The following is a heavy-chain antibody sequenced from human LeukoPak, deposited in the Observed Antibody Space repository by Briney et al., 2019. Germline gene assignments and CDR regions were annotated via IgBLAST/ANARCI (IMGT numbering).Heavy chain of an antibody. Sequence: SETLSLTCTVSGGSISSYYWSWIRQPAGKGLEWIGRIYTSGSTNYNPSLKSRVTMSVDTSKNHFSLKLSSVTAADTAVYYCARSSHLHSSGWYAGAFDIWGQGTMVTVSS. D-gene: IGHD6-19*01. V-gene: IGHV4-4*07. CDR3: ARSSHLHSSGWYAGAFDI. J-gene: IGHJ3*02. CDR1: GGSISSYY. CDR2: IYTSGST.